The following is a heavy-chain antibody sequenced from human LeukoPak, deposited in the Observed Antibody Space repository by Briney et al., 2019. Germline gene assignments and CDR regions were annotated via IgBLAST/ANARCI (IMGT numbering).Heavy chain of an antibody. V-gene: IGHV3-74*01. CDR3: VCGYYDSRIYFEL. J-gene: IGHJ2*01. CDR2: IKCDGSLV. CDR1: GFTFSTYW. D-gene: IGHD3-16*01. Sequence: GGSLRLSCGASGFTFSTYWIHWVRHAPRKGLVWVSHIKCDGSLVIYADPVKGRFTISRDNAKNTLHPHMHSLGCEDTAVYYCVCGYYDSRIYFELGGRGTMVSVSS.